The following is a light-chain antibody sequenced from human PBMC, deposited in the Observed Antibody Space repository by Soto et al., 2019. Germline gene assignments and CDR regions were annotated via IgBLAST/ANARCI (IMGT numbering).Light chain of an antibody. CDR2: KAS. CDR3: QQYNSYST. V-gene: IGKV1-5*03. Sequence: DIPITQSPSTLSASVGDRVTITCRASQSISSWLAWYQQKPGKAPNLLIYKASSLESGVPSRFSGSGSGTEFTLTISSMQPDDFATDDCQQYNSYSTFGQGTKVDIK. CDR1: QSISSW. J-gene: IGKJ1*01.